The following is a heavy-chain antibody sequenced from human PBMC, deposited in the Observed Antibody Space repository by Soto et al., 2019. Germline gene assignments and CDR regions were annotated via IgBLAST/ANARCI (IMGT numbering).Heavy chain of an antibody. V-gene: IGHV1-46*01. D-gene: IGHD3-10*01. Sequence: ASVKVSCKASGYTFTGYYMHWVRQAPGQGLEWMGIINPSGGSTSYAQKFQGRVTMTRDTSTSTVYMELSSLRSEDTAVYYCASPRRPGGSGYYYYGMDVWGQGTTVTVSS. J-gene: IGHJ6*02. CDR1: GYTFTGYY. CDR3: ASPRRPGGSGYYYYGMDV. CDR2: INPSGGST.